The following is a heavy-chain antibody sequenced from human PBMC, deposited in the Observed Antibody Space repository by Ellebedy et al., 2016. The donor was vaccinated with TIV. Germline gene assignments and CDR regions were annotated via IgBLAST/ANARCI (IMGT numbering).Heavy chain of an antibody. CDR1: GFTVSNTY. Sequence: GGSLRLSCAASGFTVSNTYMGWVRQAPGKGLDWVSVIYSGGSTYYADSVKGRFIISRDNSKNTLFLQMNSLRAEDTAVYYCARLDAIIAVKSLDYWGQGTLVTVSS. CDR2: IYSGGST. CDR3: ARLDAIIAVKSLDY. V-gene: IGHV3-53*01. D-gene: IGHD6-19*01. J-gene: IGHJ4*02.